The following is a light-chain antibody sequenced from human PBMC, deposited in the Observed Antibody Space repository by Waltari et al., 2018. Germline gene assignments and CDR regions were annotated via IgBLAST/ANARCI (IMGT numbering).Light chain of an antibody. CDR1: QNIGSY. V-gene: IGKV1-8*01. Sequence: AIRMTQSPSSFSASQGDRVTITCRANQNIGSYLAWYQQKPGKAPKLLIYASSTLQSGVPSRFSGSGSGTDINLTISCLQSEDCATYYCQQYYTYPRTFGQGTFVEV. CDR3: QQYYTYPRT. CDR2: ASS. J-gene: IGKJ1*01.